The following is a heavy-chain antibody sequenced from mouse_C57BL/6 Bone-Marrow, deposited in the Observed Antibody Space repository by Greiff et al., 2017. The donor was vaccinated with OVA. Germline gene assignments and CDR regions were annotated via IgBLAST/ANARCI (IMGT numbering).Heavy chain of an antibody. J-gene: IGHJ3*01. CDR1: GFNIKDDY. CDR3: TPYYGSSYPAWCAY. CDR2: IDPENGDT. Sequence: VQLQQSGAELVRPGASVKLSCTASGFNIKDDYMHWVKQRPEQGLEWIGWIDPENGDTEYASKFQGKATITADTSSNTAYLQLSSLTSEDTAVYYCTPYYGSSYPAWCAYWGQGTLVTVSA. V-gene: IGHV14-4*01. D-gene: IGHD1-1*01.